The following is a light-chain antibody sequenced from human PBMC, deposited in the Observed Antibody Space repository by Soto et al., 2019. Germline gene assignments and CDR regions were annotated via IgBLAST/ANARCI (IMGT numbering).Light chain of an antibody. CDR2: DAS. CDR3: QQYDNLPPYT. V-gene: IGKV1-33*01. CDR1: RDISVY. Sequence: DIQMTQSPSSLSASLGDRVTITCQASRDISVYLNWYQQKPGKPPKLIVYDASNLHTGVPSRFSGSGSGTHFSFTISSLQPEDIATYYCQQYDNLPPYTFGQGTTLEIK. J-gene: IGKJ2*01.